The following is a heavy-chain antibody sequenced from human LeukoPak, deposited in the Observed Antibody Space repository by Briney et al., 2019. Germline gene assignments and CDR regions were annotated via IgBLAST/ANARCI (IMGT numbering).Heavy chain of an antibody. CDR3: ASSPPRGIVPAAIPDYYYYYYMDV. CDR1: GYTFTGYY. V-gene: IGHV1-2*02. CDR2: INPNSGGT. J-gene: IGHJ6*03. Sequence: ASVKVSCKASGYTFTGYYMHWVRQAPGQGLEWMGWINPNSGGTNYAQKFQGRVTMTRDTSISTAYMELSRLRSDDTAVYYCASSPPRGIVPAAIPDYYYYYYMDVWGKGTTVTVSS. D-gene: IGHD2-2*02.